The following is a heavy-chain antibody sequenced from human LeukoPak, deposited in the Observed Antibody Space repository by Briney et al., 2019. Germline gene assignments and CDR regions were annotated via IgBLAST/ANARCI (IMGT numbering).Heavy chain of an antibody. CDR1: GFTFSGSV. J-gene: IGHJ4*02. CDR3: TRPHDSSAEFDY. Sequence: GGSLRLSCAASGFTFSGSVMHWVRQASGKGLEWVGRIRSKANSYATAYAAPMKGRFTISRDDSKNTAYLQMNSLKTEDTAVYYCTRPHDSSAEFDYWGQGTLVTVSS. CDR2: IRSKANSYAT. D-gene: IGHD3-22*01. V-gene: IGHV3-73*01.